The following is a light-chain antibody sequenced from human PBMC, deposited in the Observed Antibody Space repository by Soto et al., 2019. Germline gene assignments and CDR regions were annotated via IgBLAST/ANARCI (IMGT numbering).Light chain of an antibody. CDR1: QSVSSN. V-gene: IGKV3-15*01. Sequence: EIVMTQSPAALSVSPGERAPLSCRASQSVSSNLAWYQQKPGQAPRLLIYGASTRATGIPARFSGSGSGTEFTLTISSLQSADFAVYYCQQYNKWPPLTFGGGTKVEIK. CDR3: QQYNKWPPLT. CDR2: GAS. J-gene: IGKJ4*01.